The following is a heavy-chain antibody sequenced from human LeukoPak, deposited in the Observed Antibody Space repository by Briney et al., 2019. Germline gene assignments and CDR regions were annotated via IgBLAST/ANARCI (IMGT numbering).Heavy chain of an antibody. Sequence: GGSLRLSCAASGFTFSSYSMNWVRQAPGKGLEWVSSISSSSSYIYYADSVKGRFTISRDNAKNSLYLQMNSLRAEDTAVYYCARGDYGDYDGWFDPWGQGTLVTVSS. J-gene: IGHJ5*02. CDR1: GFTFSSYS. V-gene: IGHV3-21*01. CDR3: ARGDYGDYDGWFDP. D-gene: IGHD4-17*01. CDR2: ISSSSSYI.